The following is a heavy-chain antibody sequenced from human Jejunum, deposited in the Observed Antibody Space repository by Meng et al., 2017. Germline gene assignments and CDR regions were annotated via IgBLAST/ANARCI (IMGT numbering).Heavy chain of an antibody. J-gene: IGHJ4*02. CDR3: AKDFGSGWYDY. Sequence: VQLVESGGGLVQPGGSLRLSCSASGFSFRIYAMNWVCQAPGKGLEWVSGITAAGSTSQYADSVKGRFTISRDNSKNTLFLQMNRLRAEDTALYYCAKDFGSGWYDYWGQGTLVTVSS. CDR1: GFSFRIYA. CDR2: ITAAGSTS. D-gene: IGHD6-19*01. V-gene: IGHV3-23*04.